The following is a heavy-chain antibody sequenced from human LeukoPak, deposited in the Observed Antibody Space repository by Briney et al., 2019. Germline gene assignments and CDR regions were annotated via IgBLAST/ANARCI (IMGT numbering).Heavy chain of an antibody. V-gene: IGHV3-53*05. J-gene: IGHJ4*02. CDR3: AREGVYSNGPFDY. Sequence: PGGSLRLSCAASGFTVSSKYMGWVRQAPGKGLEWVSVIYGGGSTNYGDSVKGRFTISRDNSKNTLYLQTNSLRAEDTAVYYCAREGVYSNGPFDYWGQGTRVTVSS. CDR2: IYGGGST. CDR1: GFTVSSKY. D-gene: IGHD5-18*01.